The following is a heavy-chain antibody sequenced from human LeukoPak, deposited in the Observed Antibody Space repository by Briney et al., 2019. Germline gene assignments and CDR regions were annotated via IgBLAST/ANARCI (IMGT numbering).Heavy chain of an antibody. V-gene: IGHV3-21*01. CDR3: AREPDYDSFAYDHDY. Sequence: GGSLRLSCAASGFTFSSYSMNRVRQAPGKGLAWVSSISSSGLYKYYADSVKGRFTISRDNAENSLYLQMNSLRVEDTAVYYCAREPDYDSFAYDHDYWGQGTLVTVSS. J-gene: IGHJ4*02. CDR2: ISSSGLYK. CDR1: GFTFSSYS. D-gene: IGHD3-22*01.